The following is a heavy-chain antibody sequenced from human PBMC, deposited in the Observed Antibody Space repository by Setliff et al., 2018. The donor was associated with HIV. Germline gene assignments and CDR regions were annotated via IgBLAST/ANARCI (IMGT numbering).Heavy chain of an antibody. J-gene: IGHJ4*01. CDR3: AKDGISGGAYPPYYFDY. CDR2: ISGSGGST. V-gene: IGHV3-23*01. CDR1: GFTFNTYA. D-gene: IGHD2-15*01. Sequence: GGSLRLSCAASGFTFNTYAMSWVRQAPGKGLEWVSVISGSGGSTFYADSVKGRFTISRDNSKNTLYLQMSRLRVEDTAVYYCAKDGISGGAYPPYYFDYWGHGTLVTVSS.